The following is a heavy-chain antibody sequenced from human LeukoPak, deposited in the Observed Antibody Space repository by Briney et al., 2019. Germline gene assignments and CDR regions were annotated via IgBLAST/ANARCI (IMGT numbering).Heavy chain of an antibody. Sequence: PGESLRLSCAASGFTFTSYWMTWARQAPGKGLEWVANINLDGSDKYYADSVKGRFTISRDNPNNSLYLQMDSLSGEDTAVYYCARVGPLWFGLLNTADVWGQGTLVTVS. J-gene: IGHJ3*01. D-gene: IGHD3-10*01. V-gene: IGHV3-7*01. CDR3: ARVGPLWFGLLNTADV. CDR2: INLDGSDK. CDR1: GFTFTSYW.